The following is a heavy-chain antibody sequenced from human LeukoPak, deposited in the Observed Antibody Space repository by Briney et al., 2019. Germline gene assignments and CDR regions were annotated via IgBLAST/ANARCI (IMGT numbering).Heavy chain of an antibody. CDR3: ARSRDDSSGYSEEA. D-gene: IGHD3-22*01. CDR2: ISSYSDNT. Sequence: ASVTVSCKASGYKFISYGINWLRQAPGQGLEWMGWISSYSDNTKYSQNLQGRVTMTTDTSTNTAYMELRSLRSDDTAVYYCARSRDDSSGYSEEAWGQGTLVTVSS. CDR1: GYKFISYG. J-gene: IGHJ5*02. V-gene: IGHV1-18*01.